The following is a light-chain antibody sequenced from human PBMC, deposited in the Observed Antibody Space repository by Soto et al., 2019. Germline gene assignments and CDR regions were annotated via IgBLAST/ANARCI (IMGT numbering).Light chain of an antibody. CDR2: EVT. CDR3: TAYPFSCTQD. J-gene: IGLJ1*01. V-gene: IGLV2-14*01. Sequence: QSALTQPASVSGSPGQSITISCTGTSSDVGGYDYVSWYQQHPGTAPRLIIFEVTNRPSGVSNRFSGSKSGNTASLTISGLQAGGMANYYRTAYPFSCTQDFGTGPKVNV. CDR1: SSDVGGYDY.